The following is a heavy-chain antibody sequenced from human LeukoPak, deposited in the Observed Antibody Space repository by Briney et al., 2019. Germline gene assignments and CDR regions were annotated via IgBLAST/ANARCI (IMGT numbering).Heavy chain of an antibody. CDR1: GFTFSSYA. D-gene: IGHD2-15*01. J-gene: IGHJ4*02. V-gene: IGHV3-23*01. CDR2: ISGSGGST. Sequence: PGGSLRLSCAASGFTFSSYAMSWVRQAPGKGLEWVSAISGSGGSTYYADSVKGRFTISRGNSKNTLYLQMNSLRAEDTAVYYCAKERVVVVAATQPAFFDYWGQGTLVTVSS. CDR3: AKERVVVVAATQPAFFDY.